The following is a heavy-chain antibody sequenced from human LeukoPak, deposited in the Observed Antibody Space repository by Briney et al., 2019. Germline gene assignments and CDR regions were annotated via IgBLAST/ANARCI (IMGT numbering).Heavy chain of an antibody. V-gene: IGHV3-23*01. CDR1: GFTFSDYG. CDR2: ISGSGGST. D-gene: IGHD3-10*01. Sequence: GGSLRLSCAASGFTFSDYGMSWVRQAPGKGLEWVSAISGSGGSTYYADSVKGRFTISRDNSKNTLYLQMNSLRAEDTAVYYCAKDLWFGESLSAFDIWGQGTMVTVSS. J-gene: IGHJ3*02. CDR3: AKDLWFGESLSAFDI.